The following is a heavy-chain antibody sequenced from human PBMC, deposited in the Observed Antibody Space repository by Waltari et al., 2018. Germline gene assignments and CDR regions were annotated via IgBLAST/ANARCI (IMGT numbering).Heavy chain of an antibody. J-gene: IGHJ4*02. D-gene: IGHD3-22*01. CDR3: AKGAGMWLSKYYFDY. V-gene: IGHV3-23*01. CDR2: ISGSGGST. CDR1: GFSFSSYA. Sequence: EVQLLESGGGLVQPGGSLRLSCAASGFSFSSYAMSWVRQAPGKGLEWVSAISGSGGSTYYADSVKGRFNISRDNSKNTLYLQMNSLRAEDTAVYYCAKGAGMWLSKYYFDYWGQGTLVTVSS.